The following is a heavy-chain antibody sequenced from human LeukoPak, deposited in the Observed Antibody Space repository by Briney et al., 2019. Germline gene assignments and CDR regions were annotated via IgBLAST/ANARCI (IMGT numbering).Heavy chain of an antibody. CDR1: GFTFSDYY. D-gene: IGHD4-17*01. V-gene: IGHV3-11*04. CDR3: ARDRLHYGEYEKTLDY. J-gene: IGHJ4*02. Sequence: PGGSLRLSCAASGFTFSDYYMSWIRQAPGKGLEWISYISSSDSTISYADSVKGRFTISRDNAKSSLYLQMNSLRADDTAVYYCARDRLHYGEYEKTLDYWGQGTLVTVSS. CDR2: ISSSDSTI.